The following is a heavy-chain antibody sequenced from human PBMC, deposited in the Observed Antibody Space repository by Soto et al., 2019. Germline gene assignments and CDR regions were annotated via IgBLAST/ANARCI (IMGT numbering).Heavy chain of an antibody. Sequence: GASVKVSCKASGGTYSSYTISWVRQAPGQGLEWMGRIIPILGIANYAQKFQGRVTITADKSTSTAYMELSSLRSEDTAVYYCARTVDTAMDIFSLWFDPWGQGTLVTVSS. CDR3: ARTVDTAMDIFSLWFDP. CDR2: IIPILGIA. V-gene: IGHV1-69*02. J-gene: IGHJ5*02. CDR1: GGTYSSYT. D-gene: IGHD5-18*01.